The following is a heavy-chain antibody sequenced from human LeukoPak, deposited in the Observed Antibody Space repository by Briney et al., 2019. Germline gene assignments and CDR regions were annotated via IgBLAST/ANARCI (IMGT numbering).Heavy chain of an antibody. V-gene: IGHV4-39*01. CDR1: GGSITSRSYY. CDR3: ARSRPDRSCYYSSGIFDY. CDR2: IYHLGSV. D-gene: IGHD3-22*01. Sequence: SETLSLTCTVSGGSITSRSYYWGWIRQPPGRGLEWIGSIYHLGSVRYNPSLKNRVTISVDTSMNQFSLNLSSVTAADTAVFYCARSRPDRSCYYSSGIFDYWGQGTLVTISS. J-gene: IGHJ4*02.